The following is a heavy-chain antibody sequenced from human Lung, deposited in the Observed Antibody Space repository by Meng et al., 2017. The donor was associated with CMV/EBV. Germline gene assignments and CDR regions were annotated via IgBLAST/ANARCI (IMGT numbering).Heavy chain of an antibody. CDR3: ARDPLYDLGNFYYYGMDV. CDR2: ISGSGSTI. V-gene: IGHV3-48*03. J-gene: IGHJ6*02. Sequence: GLILRSYVVSWVRQAPGKGLEWVSYISGSGSTIYYADSVKGRFTISRDNAKNSLHLQMNSLRAEDTAVYYCARDPLYDLGNFYYYGMDVWGQGXTVTVSS. D-gene: IGHD3-3*01. CDR1: GLILRSYV.